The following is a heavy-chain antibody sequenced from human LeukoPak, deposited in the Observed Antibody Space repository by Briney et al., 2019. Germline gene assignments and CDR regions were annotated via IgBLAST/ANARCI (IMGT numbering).Heavy chain of an antibody. CDR1: GFRFDDYY. D-gene: IGHD4/OR15-4a*01. Sequence: PGGSLRLSCAASGFRFDDYYLSWIRQAPGKGLEWISFISASGGMMDHADSVKGRFTISRDNAKNSVDLEMNNLRAEETAVYHCARHMVLSPCDYWGPGTLVTVSS. CDR2: ISASGGMM. V-gene: IGHV3-11*01. J-gene: IGHJ4*02. CDR3: ARHMVLSPCDY.